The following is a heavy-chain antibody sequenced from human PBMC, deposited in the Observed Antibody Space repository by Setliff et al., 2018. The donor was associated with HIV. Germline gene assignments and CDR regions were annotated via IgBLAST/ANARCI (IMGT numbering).Heavy chain of an antibody. CDR1: GGSISSGSYY. CDR2: IWTSGST. CDR3: ARGTGSYGSDY. J-gene: IGHJ4*02. V-gene: IGHV4-61*02. Sequence: SETLSLTCTVSGGSISSGSYYWSWIRQPAGKGLEWIGRIWTSGSTNYNPSLKRRVTISVGTSKNQFSLKLSSVTAADTAVYYCARGTGSYGSDYWGQGTLVTVSS. D-gene: IGHD5-18*01.